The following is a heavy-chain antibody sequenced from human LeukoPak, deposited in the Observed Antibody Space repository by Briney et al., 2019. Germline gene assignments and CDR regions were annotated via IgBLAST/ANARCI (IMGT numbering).Heavy chain of an antibody. V-gene: IGHV4-31*03. CDR1: GGSISSGGYY. Sequence: PSQTLPLTCTVSGGSISSGGYYWSWIRQHPGKGLEWIGYIYYSGSTYYNPSLKSRVTISVDTSRNQFSLKLSSVTAADTAVYYCARDKSASINWFDPWGQGTLVTVSS. CDR3: ARDKSASINWFDP. CDR2: IYYSGST. D-gene: IGHD2/OR15-2a*01. J-gene: IGHJ5*02.